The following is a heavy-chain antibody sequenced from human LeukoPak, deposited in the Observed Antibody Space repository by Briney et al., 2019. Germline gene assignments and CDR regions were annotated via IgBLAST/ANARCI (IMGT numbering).Heavy chain of an antibody. J-gene: IGHJ4*02. CDR1: SGSISGDNQY. CDR2: MYTDGST. D-gene: IGHD4-23*01. Sequence: SQTLSLTCTVSSGSISGDNQYWSWIRQPAGKGLEWIGRMYTDGSTNYNPSLKSRVTISVDMSKNQFSLKLNSVTAADTAVYYCARDRRGGKPYYFDNWGQGTLVIVSS. V-gene: IGHV4-61*02. CDR3: ARDRRGGKPYYFDN.